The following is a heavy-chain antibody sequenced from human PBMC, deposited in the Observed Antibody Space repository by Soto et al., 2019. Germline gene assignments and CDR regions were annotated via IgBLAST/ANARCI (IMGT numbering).Heavy chain of an antibody. V-gene: IGHV1-2*02. Sequence: VSGKVSAEASGYTFTGYYMHWVRQAPGQGLEWMGWINPNSGGTNYAQKFQGRVTMTRDTSISTAYMELSRLRSDDTAVYYCARGDWNYLYYGMDVWGQGTTVTVSS. CDR3: ARGDWNYLYYGMDV. J-gene: IGHJ6*02. CDR2: INPNSGGT. D-gene: IGHD1-7*01. CDR1: GYTFTGYY.